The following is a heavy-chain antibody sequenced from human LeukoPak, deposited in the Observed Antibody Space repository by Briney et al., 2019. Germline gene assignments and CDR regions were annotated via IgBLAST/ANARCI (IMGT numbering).Heavy chain of an antibody. D-gene: IGHD3-22*01. CDR1: GFTFSSYG. J-gene: IGHJ4*02. CDR2: IWYDGANK. Sequence: PGRSVRLSCAASGFTFSSYGMHWVRQAPGKGLEWVAVIWYDGANKYYADSVKGRFTISRDNSKNTLFLQMNSLRAEDTAVYYCARAAYDSSGYLTLWGQGTLVTVPS. V-gene: IGHV3-33*01. CDR3: ARAAYDSSGYLTL.